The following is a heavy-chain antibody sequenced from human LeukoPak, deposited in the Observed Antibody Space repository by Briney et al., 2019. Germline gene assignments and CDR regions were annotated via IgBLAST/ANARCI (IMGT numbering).Heavy chain of an antibody. CDR2: ISGSGGST. D-gene: IGHD3-22*01. V-gene: IGHV3-23*01. Sequence: GGSLRLSCAASGFTFSSYGMSWVRQAPGKGLEWVSAISGSGGSTYYAESVKGRFTISRDNSKNSLYLQMNSLRAEDTAVYYCAKERYRSYDRRGGPFDYWGQGTLVTVSS. CDR3: AKERYRSYDRRGGPFDY. J-gene: IGHJ4*02. CDR1: GFTFSSYG.